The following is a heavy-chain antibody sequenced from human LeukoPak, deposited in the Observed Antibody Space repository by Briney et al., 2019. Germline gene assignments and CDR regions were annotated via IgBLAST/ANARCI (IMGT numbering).Heavy chain of an antibody. V-gene: IGHV1-46*01. CDR1: GYTFTSYY. CDR2: INPSGGST. D-gene: IGHD6-19*01. Sequence: ASVKVSCKASGYTFTSYYMHWVRQAPGQGLEWMGIINPSGGSTSYAQKFQGRVTMTRDTSTSTVYMELSSLRSEDTAVYYCARDSDSSGWYSELFDYWGQGTLVTVSS. J-gene: IGHJ4*02. CDR3: ARDSDSSGWYSELFDY.